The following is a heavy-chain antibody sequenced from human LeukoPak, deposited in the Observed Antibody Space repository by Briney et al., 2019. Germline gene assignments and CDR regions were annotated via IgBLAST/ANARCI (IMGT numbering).Heavy chain of an antibody. CDR1: GFTFTSSA. V-gene: IGHV1-58*02. J-gene: IGHJ5*02. Sequence: SVNVSCTASGFTFTSSAMQWVRQARGQRLEGRGWIVVGSGNTTYAQTFQERVAITRDKTPRTAYMQLSRLRSEATAGSYCARANMLRGVGSFFDRNWFDPWGQGTLVTVSS. CDR2: IVVGSGNT. CDR3: ARANMLRGVGSFFDRNWFDP. D-gene: IGHD3-10*01.